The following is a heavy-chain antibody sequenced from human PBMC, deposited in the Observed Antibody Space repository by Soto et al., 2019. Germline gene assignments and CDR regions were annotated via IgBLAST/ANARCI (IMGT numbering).Heavy chain of an antibody. Sequence: ASVKVSCKASGYTFTGYYMHWVRQAPGQGLEWMGWINPNSGGTNYAQKFQGRVTMTRDTSISTAYMELSRLRSDDTAVYYCARRVEKDTARVTFYYYYYGMDVWVQGTTVNIAS. J-gene: IGHJ6*02. CDR3: ARRVEKDTARVTFYYYYYGMDV. CDR1: GYTFTGYY. CDR2: INPNSGGT. D-gene: IGHD5-18*01. V-gene: IGHV1-2*02.